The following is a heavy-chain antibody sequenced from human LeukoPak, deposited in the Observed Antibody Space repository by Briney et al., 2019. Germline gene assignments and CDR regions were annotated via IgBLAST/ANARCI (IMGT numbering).Heavy chain of an antibody. D-gene: IGHD1-26*01. CDR1: GFTFSSSS. CDR2: ISTSSSYI. V-gene: IGHV3-21*01. Sequence: GGSLRLSCAASGFTFSSSSMNWVRQAPGKGLEWVSSISTSSSYIYYADSVKGRFTISRDNAKNSLYLQMDSLRVEDTAVYYCARDSGSYYELYYFDYWGQGTLVTVSS. CDR3: ARDSGSYYELYYFDY. J-gene: IGHJ4*02.